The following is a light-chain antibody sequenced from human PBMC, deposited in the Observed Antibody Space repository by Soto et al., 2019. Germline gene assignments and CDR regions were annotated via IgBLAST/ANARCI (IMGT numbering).Light chain of an antibody. CDR3: QQYDSSPYA. Sequence: IVLTQSPGTLSLSPGERATLSCRASQSVSDNFLAWYQHRPGQAPRLLIYHASTRATAIPDRFSGSGSGTDFTLTISSLEPEEFAVYYCQQYDSSPYAFGQGTKVEIK. J-gene: IGKJ2*01. V-gene: IGKV3-20*01. CDR1: QSVSDNF. CDR2: HAS.